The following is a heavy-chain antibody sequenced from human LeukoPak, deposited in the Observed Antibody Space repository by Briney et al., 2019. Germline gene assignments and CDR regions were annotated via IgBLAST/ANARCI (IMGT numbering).Heavy chain of an antibody. D-gene: IGHD3-22*01. CDR3: ARGQSITMIVVVPYFDY. J-gene: IGHJ4*02. V-gene: IGHV3-30-3*01. Sequence: GRSLRLSCAASGFTFSSYAMHWVRQAPGNGLEWVAVISYDGSNKYYADSVKGRFTISRDNSKNTLYLQMNSLRAEDTAVYYCARGQSITMIVVVPYFDYWGQGTLVTVSS. CDR2: ISYDGSNK. CDR1: GFTFSSYA.